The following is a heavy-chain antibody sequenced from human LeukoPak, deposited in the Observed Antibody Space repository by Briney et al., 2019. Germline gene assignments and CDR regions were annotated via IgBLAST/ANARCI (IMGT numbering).Heavy chain of an antibody. V-gene: IGHV4-4*07. CDR1: GGSISGYY. Sequence: SETLSLTCTVSGGSISGYYWSWIRQPAGKGLEWIGRIYTSRNINFNPSLKSRVTISVDTSKNQVSLKLNSVTAADTSVYYCARNNCNNGFDIWGQGTMVTVSS. CDR3: ARNNCNNGFDI. J-gene: IGHJ3*02. D-gene: IGHD1/OR15-1a*01. CDR2: IYTSRNI.